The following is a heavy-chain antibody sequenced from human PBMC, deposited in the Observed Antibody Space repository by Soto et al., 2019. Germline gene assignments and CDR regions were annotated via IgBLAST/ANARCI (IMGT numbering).Heavy chain of an antibody. CDR2: MNPNSGNT. Sequence: SCKASGYTFTANYIHWVRQAPGQGLEWMGWMNPNSGNTGYAQKFQGRVTMTRNTSISTAYMELSSLRSEDTAVYYCTMIVVVDDAFDIWGQGTMVTVSS. CDR1: GYTFTANY. CDR3: TMIVVVDDAFDI. J-gene: IGHJ3*02. V-gene: IGHV1-8*02. D-gene: IGHD3-22*01.